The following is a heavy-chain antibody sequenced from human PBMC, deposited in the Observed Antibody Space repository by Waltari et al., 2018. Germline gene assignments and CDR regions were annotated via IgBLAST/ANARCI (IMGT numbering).Heavy chain of an antibody. D-gene: IGHD1-26*01. CDR3: ARDSRGSGSSRDAFDI. CDR1: GFTFSSYS. J-gene: IGHJ3*02. Sequence: EVQLVESGGGLVQPGGSLRLSCAASGFTFSSYSMNWVRQAPGKGLEWGSYISSSSSTIYYADSVKGRFTISRDNAKNSLYLQMNSLRAEDTAVYYCARDSRGSGSSRDAFDIWGQGTMVTVSS. V-gene: IGHV3-48*04. CDR2: ISSSSSTI.